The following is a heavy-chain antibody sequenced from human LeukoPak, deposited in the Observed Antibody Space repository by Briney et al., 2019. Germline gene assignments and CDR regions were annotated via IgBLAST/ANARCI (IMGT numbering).Heavy chain of an antibody. CDR1: GFTFMNHW. Sequence: GGSLRLSCAASGFTFMNHWMHWVRQTPGKGLVSVSRISSDGSSKTYADSVKGRFTISRDNAKNTLYLQMNNLRTEDTAMYYCARDQRVTGRPDIDYWGQGTLVIVSS. V-gene: IGHV3-74*03. CDR3: ARDQRVTGRPDIDY. J-gene: IGHJ4*02. D-gene: IGHD6-6*01. CDR2: ISSDGSSK.